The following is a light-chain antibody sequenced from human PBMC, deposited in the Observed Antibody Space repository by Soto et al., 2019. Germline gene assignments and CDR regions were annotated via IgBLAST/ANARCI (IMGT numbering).Light chain of an antibody. V-gene: IGKV3-20*01. J-gene: IGKJ3*01. Sequence: EVVLTQSPGTLSLSPGERATLSCRASQSVRNNYLAWYQQRPGQAPRLLIYGASSRATGIPDRFSGSGSGTDFTLTISRLEPDDFTVYYCQQYGSSPGLFTFGPGTKVDIK. CDR3: QQYGSSPGLFT. CDR2: GAS. CDR1: QSVRNNY.